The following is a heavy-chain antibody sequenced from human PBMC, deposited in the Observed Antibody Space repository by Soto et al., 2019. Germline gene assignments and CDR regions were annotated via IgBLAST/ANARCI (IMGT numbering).Heavy chain of an antibody. CDR2: ISGSGGST. D-gene: IGHD6-13*01. J-gene: IGHJ6*02. CDR3: ARDKEVRGIAAAGLRPGYYYYGMDV. V-gene: IGHV3-23*01. Sequence: GGSLRLSCAASGFTFSSYAMSWVRQAPGKGLEWVSAISGSGGSTYYADSVKGRFTISRDNAKNSLYLQMNSLRAEDTAVYYRARDKEVRGIAAAGLRPGYYYYGMDVWGQGTTVTVSS. CDR1: GFTFSSYA.